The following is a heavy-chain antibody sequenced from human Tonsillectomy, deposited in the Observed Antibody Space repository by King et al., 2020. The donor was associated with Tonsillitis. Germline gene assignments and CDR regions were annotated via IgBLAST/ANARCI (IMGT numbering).Heavy chain of an antibody. CDR2: IRYDGSKK. J-gene: IGHJ6*02. CDR1: GFTFSNYG. CDR3: ANTGFYAMDV. D-gene: IGHD1-14*01. V-gene: IGHV3-30*02. Sequence: VQLVESGGGVVQPGGSLRLSCAASGFTFSNYGMHWVRQAPGKGLEWVALIRYDGSKKYYADSVKGRFTISRDNSKNTLYLQMNSLRAEDTAMYDCANTGFYAMDVWGQGTTVTVSS.